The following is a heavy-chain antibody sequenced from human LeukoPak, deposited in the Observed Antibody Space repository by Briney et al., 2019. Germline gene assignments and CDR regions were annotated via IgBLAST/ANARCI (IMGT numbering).Heavy chain of an antibody. V-gene: IGHV3-30*02. J-gene: IGHJ4*02. CDR1: GFNFSTYD. CDR2: IRHDGSNK. Sequence: PGGSLGLSCAASGFNFSTYDMHWVRQAPGKGLEWVAFIRHDGSNKQYADSVKGRFTISRDNSKNTLYLQMNSLRVEDTAVYYCAKGDADWGQGTLVTVSS. CDR3: AKGDAD.